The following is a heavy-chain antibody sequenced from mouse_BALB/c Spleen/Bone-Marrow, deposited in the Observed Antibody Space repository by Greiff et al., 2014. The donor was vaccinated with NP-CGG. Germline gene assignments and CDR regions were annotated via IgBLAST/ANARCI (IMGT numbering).Heavy chain of an antibody. CDR3: SRRSDYDYFDY. D-gene: IGHD2-4*01. CDR2: ISSRGSYT. Sequence: EVQLQQSGGDLVKPGGSLKLSCAASGFTFSSYGMSWVRQTPDKRLEWAATISSRGSYTFYPDSVKGRFTISRDNAKNTLYLQMSSLKSEDTAIYYCSRRSDYDYFDYWGQGTTLTVST. V-gene: IGHV5-6*01. J-gene: IGHJ2*01. CDR1: GFTFSSYG.